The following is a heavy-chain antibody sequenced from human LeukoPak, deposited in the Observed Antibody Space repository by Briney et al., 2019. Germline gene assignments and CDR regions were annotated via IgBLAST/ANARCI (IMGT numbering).Heavy chain of an antibody. J-gene: IGHJ6*03. CDR3: ARDRSVLRFLEWLEDYYYYMDV. D-gene: IGHD3-3*01. CDR2: INTNTGNP. V-gene: IGHV7-4-1*02. Sequence: GASVKVSCKASGYTFTSYAMNWVRQAPGQGLEWMGWINTNTGNPTYAQGFTGRFVFSLDTSVSTAYLQISSLKAEDTAVYYCARDRSVLRFLEWLEDYYYYMDVWGIGTTVTVSS. CDR1: GYTFTSYA.